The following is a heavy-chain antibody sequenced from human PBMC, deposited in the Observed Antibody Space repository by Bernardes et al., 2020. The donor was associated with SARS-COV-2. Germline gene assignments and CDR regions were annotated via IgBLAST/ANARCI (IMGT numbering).Heavy chain of an antibody. J-gene: IGHJ4*02. D-gene: IGHD5-18*01. CDR3: ARESHSYGFY. CDR2: IIPIFGTT. Sequence: SVKVSCKASGGTFSSYAFSWVRQAPGQGFEWMGRIIPIFGTTDYAQTFQGRVTITADGSTSTAYMELSSLRSDDTAVYYCARESHSYGFYWGQGTLVTVSS. V-gene: IGHV1-69*13. CDR1: GGTFSSYA.